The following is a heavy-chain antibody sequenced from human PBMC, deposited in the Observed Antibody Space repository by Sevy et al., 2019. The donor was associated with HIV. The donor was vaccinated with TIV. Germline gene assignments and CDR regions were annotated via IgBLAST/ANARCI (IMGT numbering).Heavy chain of an antibody. Sequence: ASVKVSCKASGGTFSSYAISWVRQAPGQGLEWMGGIIPIFGTANYAQTFQGRVTITADESTSTAYMELSSLRSEDTAVYYCARAQYSSSWYYYYGMDVWGQGTTVTVSS. CDR1: GGTFSSYA. J-gene: IGHJ6*02. CDR2: IIPIFGTA. D-gene: IGHD6-13*01. CDR3: ARAQYSSSWYYYYGMDV. V-gene: IGHV1-69*13.